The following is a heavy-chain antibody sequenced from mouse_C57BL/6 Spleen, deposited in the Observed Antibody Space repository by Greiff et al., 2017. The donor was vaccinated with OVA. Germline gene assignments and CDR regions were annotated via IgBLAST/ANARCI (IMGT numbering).Heavy chain of an antibody. V-gene: IGHV1-9*01. CDR1: GYTFTGYW. CDR2: ILPGSGST. D-gene: IGHD1-1*01. J-gene: IGHJ3*01. Sequence: QVQLQQSGAELMKPGASVKLSCKATGYTFTGYWIEWVKQRPGHGLEWIGEILPGSGSTNYHEKFKGKATFTADTSSNAAYMQLSSLTTEDSAIYYGARNYYGSSYWFADWGQGTLGTVSA. CDR3: ARNYYGSSYWFAD.